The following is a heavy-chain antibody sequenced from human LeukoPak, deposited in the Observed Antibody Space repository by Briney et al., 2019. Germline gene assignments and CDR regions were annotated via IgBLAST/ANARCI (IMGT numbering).Heavy chain of an antibody. CDR3: AREQLPFGDYAGYFDL. Sequence: GGSLRLSCAPSGFTFSSYWMHWVRQPPGKGLVWVSRINSDESSTSYADSVKGRFTISRDNAKNTLYLQMNSLRAEDTAVYYCAREQLPFGDYAGYFDLWGRGTLVTVSS. D-gene: IGHD4-17*01. CDR2: INSDESST. J-gene: IGHJ2*01. CDR1: GFTFSSYW. V-gene: IGHV3-74*01.